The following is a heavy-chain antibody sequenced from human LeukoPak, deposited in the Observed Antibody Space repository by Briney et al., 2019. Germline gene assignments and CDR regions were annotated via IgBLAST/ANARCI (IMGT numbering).Heavy chain of an antibody. CDR2: IYYSGST. CDR3: ARGVVAATGYDY. Sequence: SETLSLTCTVSGYSISSGYYWGWIRQPPGKGLEWIGYIYYSGSTNYNPSLKSRVTISVDTSKNQFSLKMSSVTAADTATYYCARGVVAATGYDYWGQGTLVTVSS. CDR1: GYSISSGYY. V-gene: IGHV4-61*01. D-gene: IGHD2-15*01. J-gene: IGHJ4*02.